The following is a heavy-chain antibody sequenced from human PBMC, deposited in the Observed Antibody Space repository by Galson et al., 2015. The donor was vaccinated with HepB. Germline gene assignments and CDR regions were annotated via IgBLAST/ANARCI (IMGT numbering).Heavy chain of an antibody. CDR3: ARDGWDSSSSGDSRYYYGMDV. Sequence: SLRLSCAASAFTFSSYAMSWVRQAPGKGLEWVSSISGRGGSTYYADSVKGRFTISRDNSKNTLYLQMNSLRAEDTAVYYCARDGWDSSSSGDSRYYYGMDVWGQGTTVTVSS. V-gene: IGHV3-23*01. D-gene: IGHD6-6*01. CDR2: ISGRGGST. CDR1: AFTFSSYA. J-gene: IGHJ6*02.